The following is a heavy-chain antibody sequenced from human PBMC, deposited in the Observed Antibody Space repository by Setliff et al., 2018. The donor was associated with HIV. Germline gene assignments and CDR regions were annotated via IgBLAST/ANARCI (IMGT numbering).Heavy chain of an antibody. D-gene: IGHD2-15*01. V-gene: IGHV4-59*01. CDR3: ARNPCSGGSCPDAFDI. Sequence: PSETLSLTCTVSGGSISSYYWSWIRQPPGKGLEWIGYIYYSGSTNYNPSLKSRVTISVDTSKNQFSLKLCSVTAADTAVYYCARNPCSGGSCPDAFDIWGQGTMVTVS. CDR1: GGSISSYY. CDR2: IYYSGST. J-gene: IGHJ3*02.